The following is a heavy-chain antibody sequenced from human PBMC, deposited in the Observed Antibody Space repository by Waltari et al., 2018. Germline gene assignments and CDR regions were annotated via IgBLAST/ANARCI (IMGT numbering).Heavy chain of an antibody. CDR3: ARGGWGWLQD. J-gene: IGHJ4*02. Sequence: QVQLQQWGAGLLKPSETLSLTCAVYGGSFSGYYWSWIRQPPGKGLEWIGEINHSGSTNYNPSLKSRVTISVDTSKNQFSLKLSSVTAADTAVYYCARGGWGWLQDWGQGTLVTVSS. CDR2: INHSGST. D-gene: IGHD5-12*01. CDR1: GGSFSGYY. V-gene: IGHV4-34*01.